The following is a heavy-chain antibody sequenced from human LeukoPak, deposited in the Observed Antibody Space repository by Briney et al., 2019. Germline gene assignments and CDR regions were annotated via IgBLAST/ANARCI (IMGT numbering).Heavy chain of an antibody. J-gene: IGHJ4*02. CDR1: GGSISSGDYY. Sequence: PSETLSLTCTVSGGSISSGDYYWSWIRQPPGKGLEWIGYIYYSGSTYYNPSLKSRVTISVDTSKNQFSLKLSSVTAADTAVYYCARGLRVGFDLYYFDYWGQGTLVTVSS. CDR3: ARGLRVGFDLYYFDY. D-gene: IGHD5-24*01. CDR2: IYYSGST. V-gene: IGHV4-30-4*01.